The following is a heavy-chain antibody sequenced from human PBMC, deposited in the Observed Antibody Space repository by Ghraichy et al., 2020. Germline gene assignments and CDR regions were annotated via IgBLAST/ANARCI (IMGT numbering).Heavy chain of an antibody. V-gene: IGHV3-53*01. CDR3: ARESDVSGLGSFAY. D-gene: IGHD5-12*01. J-gene: IGHJ4*02. CDR2: IYSGGRT. Sequence: GGSLRLSCAASGITVNSDYMSWIRQAPGKGLEWVSVIYSGGRTYDAVSVKGRFTISRDNPKNTLYLYLNSVRAEDTAVYYCARESDVSGLGSFAYWGQGTLFTVSS. CDR1: GITVNSDY.